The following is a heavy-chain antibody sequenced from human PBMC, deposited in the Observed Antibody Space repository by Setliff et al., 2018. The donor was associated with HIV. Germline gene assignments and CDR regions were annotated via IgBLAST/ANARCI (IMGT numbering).Heavy chain of an antibody. D-gene: IGHD6-13*01. CDR2: IYHSGRA. CDR1: GGSISSGSYY. V-gene: IGHV4-39*01. J-gene: IGHJ4*02. Sequence: SETLSLTCTVSGGSISSGSYYWSWIRQPPGKGLEWIGSIYHSGRAYYNPSLKSRVTISVDTSKNQFSLKLSSVTAADTAVYYCARGGTAAAGYFDNWGQGTQVTVSS. CDR3: ARGGTAAAGYFDN.